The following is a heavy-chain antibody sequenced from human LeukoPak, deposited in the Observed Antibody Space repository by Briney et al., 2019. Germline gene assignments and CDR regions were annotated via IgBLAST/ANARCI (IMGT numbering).Heavy chain of an antibody. CDR2: ISYDGSNT. D-gene: IGHD1-1*01. J-gene: IGHJ4*02. Sequence: GGSLRLSCAASGVTFRSYAMHWVRQAPGPGLEWVAGISYDGSNTYYADSVQSRFAIARDNSKTTLYVRMDSLRAEDTALYYCARDTWNFDYWGQGTLVTVSS. CDR3: ARDTWNFDY. V-gene: IGHV3-30*09. CDR1: GVTFRSYA.